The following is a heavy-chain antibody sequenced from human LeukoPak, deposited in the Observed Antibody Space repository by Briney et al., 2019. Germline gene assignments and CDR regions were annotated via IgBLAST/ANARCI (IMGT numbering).Heavy chain of an antibody. J-gene: IGHJ5*02. CDR2: IAHDGSIT. CDR1: GLSFSNYG. D-gene: IGHD6-19*01. V-gene: IGHV3-30*18. Sequence: TGGSLRLSCAASGLSFSNYGMHWVRQDPGKGLEWVAVIAHDGSITYYADWVKGRFTISRDNSRRTLYLQINSLTAEDTAIYYCAKEPAPYSSGWYFPDDHWGQGALVTVSS. CDR3: AKEPAPYSSGWYFPDDH.